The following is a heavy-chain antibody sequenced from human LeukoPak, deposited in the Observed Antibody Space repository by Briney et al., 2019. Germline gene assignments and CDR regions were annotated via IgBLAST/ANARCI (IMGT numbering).Heavy chain of an antibody. V-gene: IGHV5-51*01. CDR3: ARHRGTIFGFPYYYMDV. Sequence: GESLKISCKGSGYSFTSYWIGWVRQMPGKGLEWMGIIYPGDSDTRYSPSFQGQVTISADKSISTAYLQWSSLKASDTAMYYCARHRGTIFGFPYYYMDVWGKGPTVTVSS. D-gene: IGHD3-3*01. CDR2: IYPGDSDT. CDR1: GYSFTSYW. J-gene: IGHJ6*03.